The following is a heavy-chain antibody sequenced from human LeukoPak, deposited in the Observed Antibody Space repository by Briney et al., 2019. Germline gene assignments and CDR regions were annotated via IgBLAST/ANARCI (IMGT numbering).Heavy chain of an antibody. Sequence: PSQTLSLTCTVSGGSISSGGYYWSWIRQPPGKGLEWIGYIYHSGSTYYNPSLKSRVTISVDRSKNQFSLKLSSVTAADTAVYYCAKGIAAAKYFDYWGQGTLVTVSS. V-gene: IGHV4-30-2*01. CDR1: GGSISSGGYY. CDR2: IYHSGST. J-gene: IGHJ4*02. D-gene: IGHD6-13*01. CDR3: AKGIAAAKYFDY.